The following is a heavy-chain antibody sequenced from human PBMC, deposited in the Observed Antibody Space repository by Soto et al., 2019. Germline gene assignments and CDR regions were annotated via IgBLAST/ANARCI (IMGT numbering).Heavy chain of an antibody. CDR1: GYTFTSYG. Sequence: QVQLVQSGAGVKKPGASVKVSCKASGYTFTSYGISWVRQAPGQGLEWMGGIIPIFGTANYAQKFQGRVTITADESTSTAYMELSSLRSEDTAVYYCARDGSGLRYFDWLSAFDIWGQGTMVTVSS. V-gene: IGHV1-69*13. CDR3: ARDGSGLRYFDWLSAFDI. CDR2: IIPIFGTA. J-gene: IGHJ3*02. D-gene: IGHD3-9*01.